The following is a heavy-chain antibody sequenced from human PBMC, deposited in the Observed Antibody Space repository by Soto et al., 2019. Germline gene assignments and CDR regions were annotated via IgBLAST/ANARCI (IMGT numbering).Heavy chain of an antibody. CDR3: AREEGGGYDHRWFDP. D-gene: IGHD5-12*01. Sequence: QVQLQESGPGLVKPSQTLSLTCTVSGGSISSGGYYWSWIRLHPGKGLEWIGYIYYIGGTYYNPSLKSRVTISVDTSKNQCSRKLSSVTAADTAVYYCAREEGGGYDHRWFDPWGQGTLVTVSS. J-gene: IGHJ5*02. CDR1: GGSISSGGYY. V-gene: IGHV4-31*03. CDR2: IYYIGGT.